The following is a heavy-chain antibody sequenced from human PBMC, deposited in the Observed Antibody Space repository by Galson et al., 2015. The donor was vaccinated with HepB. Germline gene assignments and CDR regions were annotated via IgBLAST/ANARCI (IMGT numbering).Heavy chain of an antibody. CDR3: TRRSVGMSTDWLDL. V-gene: IGHV3-73*01. CDR2: IRSERNSHAT. CDR1: GFMFSGSA. D-gene: IGHD1-1*01. J-gene: IGHJ5*02. Sequence: SLRLSCAASGFMFSGSAIHWVRQASGKGLEWIGRIRSERNSHATSYGQSVQGRFTMSRDDSENTAYLQMNSLKTDDTAVYYCTRRSVGMSTDWLDLWGQGALVTASS.